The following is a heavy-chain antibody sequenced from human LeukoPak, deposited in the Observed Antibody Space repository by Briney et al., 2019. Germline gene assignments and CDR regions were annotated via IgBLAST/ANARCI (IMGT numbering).Heavy chain of an antibody. CDR3: ARASVRYFDY. CDR2: INYSGST. D-gene: IGHD3-10*02. CDR1: GGSFSGYY. V-gene: IGHV4-34*01. Sequence: SETLSLTCAVYGGSFSGYYWSWIRQPPGKGLEWIGEINYSGSTNYNPSLKSRVTISVDTSKNQFSLKLSSVTAADTAVYYCARASVRYFDYWGQGTLVTASS. J-gene: IGHJ4*02.